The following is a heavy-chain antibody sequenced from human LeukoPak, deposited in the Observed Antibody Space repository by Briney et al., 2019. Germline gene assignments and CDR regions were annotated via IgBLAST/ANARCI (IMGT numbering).Heavy chain of an antibody. CDR1: GFTFSSFE. Sequence: PGGSLRLSCAASGFTFSSFEMNWVRQAPGKGLEWVSFMSTTGSTISYADSVKGRFTMSRDNAKNSLFLIMNSLRAEDTAVYYCARDGFFGGIDYWGQGTLVTVPS. V-gene: IGHV3-48*03. J-gene: IGHJ4*02. CDR2: MSTTGSTI. CDR3: ARDGFFGGIDY. D-gene: IGHD3-3*01.